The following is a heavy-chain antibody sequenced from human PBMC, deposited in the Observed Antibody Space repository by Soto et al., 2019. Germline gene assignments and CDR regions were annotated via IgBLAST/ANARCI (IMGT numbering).Heavy chain of an antibody. CDR1: GFTFSSYA. V-gene: IGHV3-23*01. Sequence: EVQLLESGGGLVQPGGSLRLSCAASGFTFSSYAMSWVRQAPGKGLEWVSAISGSGGSTYYADSVKGRFTISRDNSKNPLYLLITSLSAEDTAVYYCAKARAHYYVFWIGYPVAYWGQATLVTVSS. CDR2: ISGSGGST. J-gene: IGHJ4*02. D-gene: IGHD3-3*01. CDR3: AKARAHYYVFWIGYPVAY.